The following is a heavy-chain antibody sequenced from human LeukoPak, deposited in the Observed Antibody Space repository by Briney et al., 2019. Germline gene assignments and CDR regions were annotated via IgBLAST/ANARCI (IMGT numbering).Heavy chain of an antibody. CDR2: IVPIFGTA. V-gene: IGHV1-69*05. CDR3: ARSGYYGSGSYYNPLYYFDY. D-gene: IGHD3-10*01. J-gene: IGHJ4*02. Sequence: SVKVSCKASGGTFGSYAISWVRQAPGQGLEWMGRIVPIFGTANYAQKFQGRVTITTDESTSTAYMELSSLRSEDTAVYYCARSGYYGSGSYYNPLYYFDYWGQGTLVTVSS. CDR1: GGTFGSYA.